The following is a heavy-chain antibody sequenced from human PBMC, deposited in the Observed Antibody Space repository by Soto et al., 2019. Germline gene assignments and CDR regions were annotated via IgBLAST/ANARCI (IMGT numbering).Heavy chain of an antibody. D-gene: IGHD6-6*01. J-gene: IGHJ6*02. V-gene: IGHV5-51*01. CDR1: GYSCTSYW. CDR2: IYPGDSDT. CDR3: ARYEQLVSFYYYDMDV. Sequence: ESLKISCEGSGYSCTSYWIGWVRQMPGKGLEWMGIIYPGDSDTRYSPSFQGQVTISADKSISTAYLQWSSLKASDTAIYYCARYEQLVSFYYYDMDVWGQGTTVTVSS.